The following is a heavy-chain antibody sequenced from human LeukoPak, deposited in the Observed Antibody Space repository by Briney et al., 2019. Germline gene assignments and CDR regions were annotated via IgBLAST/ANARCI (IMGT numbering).Heavy chain of an antibody. CDR3: ARARPPPYGYFYDY. CDR1: GFTFSDYY. V-gene: IGHV3-11*01. J-gene: IGHJ4*02. Sequence: GGSLRLSCAASGFTFSDYYMSWIRQAPGKGLEWVSYIGSSGSTIYYADSVKGRFTISRDNAKDSLYLQMNSLRAEDTAVYYCARARPPPYGYFYDYWGQGTLVTVSS. D-gene: IGHD5-18*01. CDR2: IGSSGSTI.